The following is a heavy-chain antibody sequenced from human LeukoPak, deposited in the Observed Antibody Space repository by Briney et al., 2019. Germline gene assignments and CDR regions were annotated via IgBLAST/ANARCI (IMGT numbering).Heavy chain of an antibody. D-gene: IGHD4-17*01. Sequence: SETLSLTCTVSGDSISSGDHYWTWIRQPAGKGLEWIGRIYASGRTVHNPSLKSRITISSDPSKNHFSLELSSVTAADTAIYFCASGLRSTGRSGNYFDYWGPGTLVAVSS. J-gene: IGHJ4*02. CDR1: GDSISSGDHY. CDR3: ASGLRSTGRSGNYFDY. CDR2: IYASGRT. V-gene: IGHV4-61*02.